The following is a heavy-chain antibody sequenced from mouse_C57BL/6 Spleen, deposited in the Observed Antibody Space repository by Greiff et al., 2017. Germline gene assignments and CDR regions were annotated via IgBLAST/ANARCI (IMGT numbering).Heavy chain of an antibody. Sequence: QVQLHQPGAELVRPGSSVKLSCKASGYTFTSYWMHWVKQRPIQGLEWIGNIDPSDSATHYNQKFKDKATLTGDKSSSTAYLQLSSLTSEDSAVDYCARRGNGYYGYCTVGGTEPTVTVPS. CDR3: ARRGNGYYGYCTV. D-gene: IGHD2-2*01. J-gene: IGHJ1*03. CDR1: GYTFTSYW. V-gene: IGHV1-52*01. CDR2: IDPSDSAT.